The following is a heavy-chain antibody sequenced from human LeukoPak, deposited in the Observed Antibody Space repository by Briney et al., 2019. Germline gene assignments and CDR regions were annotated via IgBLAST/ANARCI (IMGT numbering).Heavy chain of an antibody. CDR2: ANGDGSDT. V-gene: IGHV3-74*01. Sequence: GGSLRLSCAASGFAFSSYWMHWVRQGPGKGLVWVSRANGDGSDTSYADSVKGRFTISRDNAKNTLYLQMNSLRAEDTAMYYCARAVYYSNYLGYWGQGTLVTVSS. J-gene: IGHJ4*01. D-gene: IGHD3-10*01. CDR1: GFAFSSYW. CDR3: ARAVYYSNYLGY.